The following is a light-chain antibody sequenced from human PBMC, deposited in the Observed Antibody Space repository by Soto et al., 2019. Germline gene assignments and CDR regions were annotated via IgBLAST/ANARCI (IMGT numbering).Light chain of an antibody. J-gene: IGKJ3*01. Sequence: IQMTQSPPSLSASVGVRVTITCRASQATKNSLAWYQHIPGKPPKLLIFGASELQSGVPSRFSGRGSGTDFTLTIASLQPEDIATYYCKRYDGAPFTFGPGTKVDLK. V-gene: IGKV1-27*01. CDR2: GAS. CDR3: KRYDGAPFT. CDR1: QATKNS.